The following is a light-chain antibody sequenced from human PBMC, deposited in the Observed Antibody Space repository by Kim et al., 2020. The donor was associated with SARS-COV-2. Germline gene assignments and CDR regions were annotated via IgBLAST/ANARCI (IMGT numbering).Light chain of an antibody. CDR1: ALPNQS. J-gene: IGLJ3*02. CDR2: EDT. Sequence: PGQTARNTCSGVALPNQSACWFRQKPGQAPVLVIYEDTERPSGIPERFSGSTSGTTVTLTISGVQAEDEADYYCQSSDSSDTFWVFGGGTQLTVL. V-gene: IGLV3-25*03. CDR3: QSSDSSDTFWV.